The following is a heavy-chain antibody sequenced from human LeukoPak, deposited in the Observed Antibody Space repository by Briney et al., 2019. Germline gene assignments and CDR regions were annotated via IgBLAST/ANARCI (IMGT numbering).Heavy chain of an antibody. CDR3: ARDCSSTSCYGTVY. Sequence: SQTLSLTCTDSGGSLSSGAYYWSWIRQPPGKGLEWIGYIYYSGSTYYNPSLKSRVTISVDTSKNQFSLKLSSVTAADTAVYYCARDCSSTSCYGTVYWGQGTLVTVSS. D-gene: IGHD2-2*01. V-gene: IGHV4-30-4*01. J-gene: IGHJ4*02. CDR1: GGSLSSGAYY. CDR2: IYYSGST.